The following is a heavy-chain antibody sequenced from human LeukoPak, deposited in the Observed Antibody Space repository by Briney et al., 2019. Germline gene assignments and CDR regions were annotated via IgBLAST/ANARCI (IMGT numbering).Heavy chain of an antibody. CDR3: ARQRAGFTVTTSDY. D-gene: IGHD4-17*01. Sequence: PGGSLRLSCVASGLIVSSNYLSWVRQAPGKGLEWVSYISGSSSTIYYADSVKGRFTISRDNAKNSLYLQMNSLRAEDTAVYYCARQRAGFTVTTSDYWGQGTLVTVSS. CDR1: GLIVSSNY. V-gene: IGHV3-48*01. J-gene: IGHJ4*02. CDR2: ISGSSSTI.